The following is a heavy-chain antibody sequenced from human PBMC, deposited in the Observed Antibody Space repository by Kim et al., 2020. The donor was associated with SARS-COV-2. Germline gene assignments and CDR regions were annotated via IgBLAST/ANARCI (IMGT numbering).Heavy chain of an antibody. CDR2: ST. Sequence: STDDNPSHQSRVTISVATSKSPFSRKLSAVTAADTAVYYCARGGGDYFDYWGQGTLVTVSS. V-gene: IGHV4-59*09. J-gene: IGHJ4*02. CDR3: ARGGGDYFDY. D-gene: IGHD4-17*01.